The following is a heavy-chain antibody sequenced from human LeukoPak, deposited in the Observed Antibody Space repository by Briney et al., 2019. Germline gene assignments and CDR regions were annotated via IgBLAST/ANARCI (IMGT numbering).Heavy chain of an antibody. Sequence: GGSLRLSCAASGFTFSSYAMSWARQAPGKGLEWVSPISGSGGSTYYADYGKGLFTISRDNSKNTLYLQMNSLRAKDTAVYYCASPGIAVAGPDYWGQGTLVTVSS. CDR2: ISGSGGST. V-gene: IGHV3-23*01. CDR1: GFTFSSYA. D-gene: IGHD6-19*01. J-gene: IGHJ4*02. CDR3: ASPGIAVAGPDY.